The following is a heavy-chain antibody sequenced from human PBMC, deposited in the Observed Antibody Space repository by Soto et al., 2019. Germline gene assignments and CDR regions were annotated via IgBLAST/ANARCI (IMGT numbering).Heavy chain of an antibody. Sequence: PSETLSLTCAVYGGSFSGYYWSWIRQPPGKGLEWIGEINHSGSTNCNPSLKSRVTISVDTSKNQFSLKLSSVTAADTAVYYCAASVYDYGDYWVDYWGQGTLVTVSS. J-gene: IGHJ4*02. V-gene: IGHV4-34*01. CDR2: INHSGST. CDR1: GGSFSGYY. D-gene: IGHD4-17*01. CDR3: AASVYDYGDYWVDY.